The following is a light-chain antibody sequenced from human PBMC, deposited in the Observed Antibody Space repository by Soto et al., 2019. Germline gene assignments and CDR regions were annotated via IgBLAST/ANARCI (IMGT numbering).Light chain of an antibody. CDR3: SSYTTRITLV. V-gene: IGLV2-14*03. Sequence: QSALTQPASVSGSPGQSITISCTGTSSDVGGYDYVSWYQQHPGKAPKLMIYGVSNRPSGVSNRFSGSKSGNTASLTISGLRAEDEADYYCSSYTTRITLVFGGGTKLTVL. CDR1: SSDVGGYDY. J-gene: IGLJ3*02. CDR2: GVS.